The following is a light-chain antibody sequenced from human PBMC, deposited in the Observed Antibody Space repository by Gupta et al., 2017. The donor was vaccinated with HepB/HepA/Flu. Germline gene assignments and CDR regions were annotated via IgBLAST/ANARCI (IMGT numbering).Light chain of an antibody. V-gene: IGKV2-24*01. CDR3: MQAKRFPLT. CDR2: KVS. Sequence: DILRTQTPLSLSVTIGQPVSISCTSSESLVHPDESTYLSWLHQRPGQPPRLLIYKVSNRFSGVPDRFSATGAGTRFTLKITRVEAEDVGVYYCMQAKRFPLTVGGGTKLEIK. CDR1: ESLVHPDESTY. J-gene: IGKJ4*01.